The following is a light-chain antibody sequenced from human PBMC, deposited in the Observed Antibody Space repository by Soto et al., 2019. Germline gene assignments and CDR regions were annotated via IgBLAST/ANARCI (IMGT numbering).Light chain of an antibody. J-gene: IGKJ1*01. CDR3: QQYKNWPRT. CDR1: QSVSNN. V-gene: IGKV3-15*01. CDR2: GAS. Sequence: EIVMTQSPATLSVSPGERATLSCRAGQSVSNNLAWYQQKPGQAPRLLIYGASTRATGVPARFSGSGSGTEFTLTFSSLHSEDVAVYYCQQYKNWPRTFGQGTKVDIK.